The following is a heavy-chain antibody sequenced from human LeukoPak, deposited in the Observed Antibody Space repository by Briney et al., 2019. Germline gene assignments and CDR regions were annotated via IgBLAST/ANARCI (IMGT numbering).Heavy chain of an antibody. D-gene: IGHD2-8*01. CDR3: ASVRLGY. V-gene: IGHV4-4*07. J-gene: IGHJ4*02. Sequence: SETLSLTCTVSGGSISTYYWSWVRQPAGKGLEWIGRMYHTGGTNHNPSLRSRVRMSIDTSKNQFSLTLHSVTAADTAVYFCASVRLGYWGQGTLVTVPS. CDR2: MYHTGGT. CDR1: GGSISTYY.